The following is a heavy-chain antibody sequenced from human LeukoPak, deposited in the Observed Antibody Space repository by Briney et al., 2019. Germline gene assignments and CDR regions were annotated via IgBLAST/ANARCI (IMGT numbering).Heavy chain of an antibody. V-gene: IGHV4-31*02. D-gene: IGHD1-26*01. CDR1: SYW. J-gene: IGHJ6*02. CDR2: IYYSGST. CDR3: ARDRLAVGATGLDYGMDV. Sequence: SYWMTWIRQHPGKGLEWIGYIYYSGSTYYNPSLKSRVTISVDTSKNQFSLKLSSVTAADTAVYYCARDRLAVGATGLDYGMDVWGQGTTVTVSS.